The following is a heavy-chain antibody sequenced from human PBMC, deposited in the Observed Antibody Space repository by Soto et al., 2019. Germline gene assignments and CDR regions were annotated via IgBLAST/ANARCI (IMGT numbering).Heavy chain of an antibody. Sequence: PSETLSLTCTVSGGSISGYYWSWIRQPPGKGLEWIGNMYKTGSTVYNPSFKSRVTISVDTSKNQFSLKLNSVTAADTAVYYCARDLWGYCGTDCYPLDVWGQGTTVTVS. V-gene: IGHV4-59*01. CDR3: ARDLWGYCGTDCYPLDV. CDR1: GGSISGYY. D-gene: IGHD2-21*02. J-gene: IGHJ6*02. CDR2: MYKTGST.